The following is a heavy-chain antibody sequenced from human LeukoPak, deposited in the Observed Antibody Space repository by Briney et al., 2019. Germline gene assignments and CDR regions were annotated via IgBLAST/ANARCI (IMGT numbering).Heavy chain of an antibody. CDR1: GFTLSTNY. J-gene: IGHJ4*02. CDR2: IYSGGST. Sequence: TGGSLRLSCAASGFTLSTNYMSWVRQAPGKGLEWFSVIYSGGSTYYADSVKGRFTISRDNSKNTLYLQMNSLRAEDTAVYYCARERINSYGSPFGYWGQGTLVTVCS. CDR3: ARERINSYGSPFGY. V-gene: IGHV3-53*01. D-gene: IGHD5-18*01.